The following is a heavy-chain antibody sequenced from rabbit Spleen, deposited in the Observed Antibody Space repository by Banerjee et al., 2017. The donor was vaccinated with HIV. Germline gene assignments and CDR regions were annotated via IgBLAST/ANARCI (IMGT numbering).Heavy chain of an antibody. Sequence: QEQLVESGGDLVKPGASLTLTCTASGVSFSSSSYMCWVRQAPGKGLEWIACIYPGSSGSTYSATWAKGRFTISKTSSTTVTLQMTSLTAADTATYFCARDTGSSFSTYGMDLWGQGTLVTV. J-gene: IGHJ6*01. CDR3: ARDTGSSFSTYGMDL. CDR2: IYPGSSGST. CDR1: GVSFSSSSY. D-gene: IGHD8-1*01. V-gene: IGHV1S45*01.